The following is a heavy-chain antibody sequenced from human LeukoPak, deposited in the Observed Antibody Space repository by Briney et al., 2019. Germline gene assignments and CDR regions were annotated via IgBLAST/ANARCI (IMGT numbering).Heavy chain of an antibody. Sequence: PSETLSLTCTVSGGSISSSSYYWGWIRQPPGKGLEWIGSIYYSGSTYYNPSLKSRVTISVDTSKNQFSLKLSSVTAADTAVYYCARHARFTMVRGVIKEVVWFDPWGQGTLATVSS. CDR2: IYYSGST. J-gene: IGHJ5*02. CDR1: GGSISSSSYY. V-gene: IGHV4-39*01. D-gene: IGHD3-10*01. CDR3: ARHARFTMVRGVIKEVVWFDP.